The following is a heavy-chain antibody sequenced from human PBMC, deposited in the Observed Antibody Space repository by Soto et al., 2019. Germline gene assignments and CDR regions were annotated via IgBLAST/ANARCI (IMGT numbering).Heavy chain of an antibody. CDR2: ISGNRNYT. D-gene: IGHD1-7*01. CDR3: ARGLPKLELPYY. CDR1: GFTFSDYY. Sequence: GGSLRLSCAASGFTFSDYYMTWIRQAPGKGLKWVSFISGNRNYTDYADSVKGRFTISRDNAKNSLYLEMNSLRVEDTAVYYCARGLPKLELPYYWGQGTLVTVYS. V-gene: IGHV3-11*06. J-gene: IGHJ4*02.